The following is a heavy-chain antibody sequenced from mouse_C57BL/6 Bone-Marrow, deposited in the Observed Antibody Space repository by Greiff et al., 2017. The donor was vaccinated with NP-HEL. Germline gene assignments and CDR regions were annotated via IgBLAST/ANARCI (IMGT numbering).Heavy chain of an antibody. V-gene: IGHV1-64*01. Sequence: VQLQQSGAELVKPGASVKLSCKASGYTFTSYWMHWVKQRPGQGLEWIGMIHPNSGSTNYNEKFKSKATLTVDKSSSTAYMQLSSLTSEDSAVYYCARGVYYYGSSYDPYFDYWGQGTTLTVSS. CDR2: IHPNSGST. CDR3: ARGVYYYGSSYDPYFDY. CDR1: GYTFTSYW. J-gene: IGHJ2*01. D-gene: IGHD1-1*01.